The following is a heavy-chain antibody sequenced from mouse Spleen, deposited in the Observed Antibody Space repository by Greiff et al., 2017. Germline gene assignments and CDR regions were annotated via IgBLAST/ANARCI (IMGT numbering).Heavy chain of an antibody. V-gene: IGHV5-4*01. CDR3: ARGRDVYGNSGRDYFDY. D-gene: IGHD2-1*01. Sequence: EVQLVESGGGLVKPGGSLKLSCAASGFTFSSYAMSWVRQTPEKRLEWVATISDGGSYIYYPDNVKGRFTISRDNAKNNLYLQMSHLKSEDTAMYYCARGRDVYGNSGRDYFDYRGQGTTLTCSS. CDR2: ISDGGSYI. J-gene: IGHJ2*01. CDR1: GFTFSSYA.